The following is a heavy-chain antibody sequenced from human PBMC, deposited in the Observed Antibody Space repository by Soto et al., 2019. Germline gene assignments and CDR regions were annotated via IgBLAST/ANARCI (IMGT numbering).Heavy chain of an antibody. D-gene: IGHD6-19*01. CDR1: GFTFRSYA. CDR2: ISRSGGSA. CDR3: AKDTAVSGTFVVTFDS. J-gene: IGHJ4*02. Sequence: EVQLVESGGGLVQPGGSLSLSCAASGFTFRSYAMSWVRQAPGKGLAWVSSISRSGGSAFYVDSVKGRFTISRDNSKNTLRWQMNSLRAEDSAIYYCAKDTAVSGTFVVTFDSWGQGSLVTVSS. V-gene: IGHV3-23*04.